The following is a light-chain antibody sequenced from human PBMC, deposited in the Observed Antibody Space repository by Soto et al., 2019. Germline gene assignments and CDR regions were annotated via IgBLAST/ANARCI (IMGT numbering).Light chain of an antibody. CDR3: CSFAGSNLPYV. Sequence: QSALTQPPSASGSPGQSVTISCTGTSSDVGGYNYVSWYQQHPGKAPKLMIYEVTKRPSGVPDRFSGSKSGNTASLTVSGLQAEDEADYYCCSFAGSNLPYVFGTGTKLTVL. J-gene: IGLJ1*01. CDR1: SSDVGGYNY. CDR2: EVT. V-gene: IGLV2-8*01.